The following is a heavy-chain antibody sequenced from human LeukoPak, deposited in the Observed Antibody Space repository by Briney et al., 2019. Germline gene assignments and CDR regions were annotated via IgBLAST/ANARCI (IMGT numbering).Heavy chain of an antibody. CDR1: NGPINTEQ. V-gene: IGHV4-34*01. J-gene: IGHJ3*02. CDR2: VNHRGST. CDR3: ARGSGMIVVVAVAVDI. Sequence: SETLSLTCTVSNGPINTEQWGWIRQPLGKGLEWFGEVNHRGSTNYKPSLTSRVTISVDTSKTQISLKLSSVTAADTAVYYCARGSGMIVVVAVAVDIWCQGTMVTVAS. D-gene: IGHD3-22*01.